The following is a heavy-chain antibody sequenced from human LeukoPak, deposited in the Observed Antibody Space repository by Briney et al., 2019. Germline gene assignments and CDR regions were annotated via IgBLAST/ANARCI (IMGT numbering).Heavy chain of an antibody. CDR3: ATSGQHWDVFDY. CDR1: GLTFNNAW. D-gene: IGHD1-1*01. Sequence: SGGSLRLSCAASGLTFNNAWMSWVRQVPGKGLEWIGRIKSKTYGGTTDYAATVKGRFIISRDDSKNTLYLQMSSLKSEDTAVYHCATSGQHWDVFDYWGQGTLVTVSS. CDR2: IKSKTYGGTT. J-gene: IGHJ4*02. V-gene: IGHV3-15*01.